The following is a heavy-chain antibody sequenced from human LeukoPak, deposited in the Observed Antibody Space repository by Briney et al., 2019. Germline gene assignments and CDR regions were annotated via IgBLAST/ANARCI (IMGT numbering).Heavy chain of an antibody. CDR1: GYTFTIYY. Sequence: ASVKVSCKASGYTFTIYYIHWVRQAPGQGLEWMGWINPQSGDTNYAQKFQGRVSMTRDTSVTTAYMELGRLTSDDTAVYYCARDVEMRWNEGRFDSWGQGTPVTVSS. CDR3: ARDVEMRWNEGRFDS. J-gene: IGHJ5*01. D-gene: IGHD4-23*01. V-gene: IGHV1-2*02. CDR2: INPQSGDT.